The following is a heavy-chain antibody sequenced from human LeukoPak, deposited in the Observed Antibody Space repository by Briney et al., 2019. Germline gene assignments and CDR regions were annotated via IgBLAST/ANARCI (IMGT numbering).Heavy chain of an antibody. V-gene: IGHV1-46*01. D-gene: IGHD3-22*01. Sequence: ASAKVSCRASGYTFINYYMHWVRQAPGQGLEWMGIINPSGGSTTYAQKFQGRVTITADKSTSTAYMELSSLRSEDTAVYYCARVGGNELPYYDSSGYYSPWGQGTLVTVSS. CDR1: GYTFINYY. CDR3: ARVGGNELPYYDSSGYYSP. J-gene: IGHJ5*02. CDR2: INPSGGST.